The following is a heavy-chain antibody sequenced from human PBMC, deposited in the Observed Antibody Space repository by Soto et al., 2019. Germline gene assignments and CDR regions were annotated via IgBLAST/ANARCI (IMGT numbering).Heavy chain of an antibody. CDR3: ASGGSYQYYFDY. V-gene: IGHV4-30-4*02. Sequence: SETLSLTCTVSGGSISSGDYYWSWIRQPPGKGLEWIGYIYYSGSTYYNPSLKSRVTISVDTSKNQFSLKLSSVTAADTAVYYCASGGSYQYYFDYWGQGTLVTVSS. D-gene: IGHD1-26*01. J-gene: IGHJ4*02. CDR2: IYYSGST. CDR1: GGSISSGDYY.